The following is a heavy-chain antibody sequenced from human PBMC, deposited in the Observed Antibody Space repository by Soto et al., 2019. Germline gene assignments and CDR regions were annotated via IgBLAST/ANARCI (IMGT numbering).Heavy chain of an antibody. V-gene: IGHV4-30-2*01. Sequence: SETLSLTCAVSGGSISSCGYCCSWIRHPPGKGLEWIGYIYHSGSTYYNPCLKSRVTISVDRSKNQFSLKLSSVTAADTAVYYCARATTVVRYFDLWGRGTLVTVSS. CDR2: IYHSGST. CDR3: ARATTVVRYFDL. CDR1: GGSISSCGYC. J-gene: IGHJ2*01. D-gene: IGHD4-17*01.